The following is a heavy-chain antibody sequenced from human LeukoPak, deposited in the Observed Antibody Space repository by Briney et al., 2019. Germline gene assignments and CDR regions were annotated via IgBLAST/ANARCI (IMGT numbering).Heavy chain of an antibody. Sequence: ASVKVSCKASGYTFIDYYFNWVRQAPGQGPEWMGRINVKSGATDYAQKFQGRVTVTRDTSISTAYMELSSLRSDDTAVYYCARVGRESSTGWLNYWGQGTLVTVSS. CDR1: GYTFIDYY. D-gene: IGHD6-19*01. J-gene: IGHJ4*02. V-gene: IGHV1-2*06. CDR3: ARVGRESSTGWLNY. CDR2: INVKSGAT.